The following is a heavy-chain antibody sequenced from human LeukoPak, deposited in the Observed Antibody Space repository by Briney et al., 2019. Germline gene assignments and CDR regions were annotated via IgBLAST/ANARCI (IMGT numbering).Heavy chain of an antibody. J-gene: IGHJ6*02. CDR3: ANSNYDILTGYYYYGMDV. CDR1: GGFISSSSYY. Sequence: PSETLSLTCTVSGGFISSSSYYWGWIRQPPGKGLAWIGSIYYSGSTYYNPSLKSRVTISVDTSKNQFSLKLSSVTAADTAVYYCANSNYDILTGYYYYGMDVWGQGTTVTVSS. D-gene: IGHD3-9*01. CDR2: IYYSGST. V-gene: IGHV4-39*01.